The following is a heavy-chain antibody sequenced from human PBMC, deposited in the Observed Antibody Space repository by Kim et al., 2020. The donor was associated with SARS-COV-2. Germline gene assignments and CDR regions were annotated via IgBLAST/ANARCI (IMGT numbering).Heavy chain of an antibody. J-gene: IGHJ4*02. V-gene: IGHV1-69*04. CDR3: ARGYYDGTYYSDY. D-gene: IGHD3-22*01. Sequence: YAQNFQGRVTITADKSTTTAYMELSSLRSEDTAVYYCARGYYDGTYYSDYWGQGTLVTVSS.